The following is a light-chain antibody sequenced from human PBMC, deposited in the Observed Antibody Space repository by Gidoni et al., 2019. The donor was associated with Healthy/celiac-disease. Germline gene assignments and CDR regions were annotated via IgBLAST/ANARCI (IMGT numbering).Light chain of an antibody. CDR2: DAS. Sequence: DIVSTQSPATLSLSPGERATLACRASQSVSSYLAWYQQKPGQAPRLLSDDASNRATGIPARFSGSGPGTDFTLTISSLEPEDFAVYYCQQRSNGPWTFAQETKVEIK. V-gene: IGKV3D-11*02. J-gene: IGKJ1*01. CDR3: QQRSNGPWT. CDR1: QSVSSY.